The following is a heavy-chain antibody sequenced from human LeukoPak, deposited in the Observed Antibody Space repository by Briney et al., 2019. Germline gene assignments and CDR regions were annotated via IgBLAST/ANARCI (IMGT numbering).Heavy chain of an antibody. J-gene: IGHJ6*04. CDR2: IYHSGST. CDR1: GGSLSSSNW. CDR3: ARPRLYCSSTSCPSYYGMDV. D-gene: IGHD2-2*01. V-gene: IGHV4-4*02. Sequence: SETMSLTCDVSGGSLSSSNWWSWVRQPPGKGLEWIGDIYHSGSTNYNPSLTSRVTISVDKSKNQFSLKLSSVTAADTAAYYCARPRLYCSSTSCPSYYGMDVWGKGTTVTVSS.